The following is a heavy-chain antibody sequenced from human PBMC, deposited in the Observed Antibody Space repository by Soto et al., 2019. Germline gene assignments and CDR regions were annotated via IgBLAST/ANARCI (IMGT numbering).Heavy chain of an antibody. V-gene: IGHV3-33*01. Sequence: VQLVESGGGVVQPGRSLRLSCAASGFTFSSYGMHWVRQAPGKGLEWVAVIWYDGSNKYYADSVKGRFTISRDNSKNTLYLQMNSLRGEDTAVYYCARADRSSSYYYYYGMDVWGQGTTVTVSS. CDR2: IWYDGSNK. CDR1: GFTFSSYG. J-gene: IGHJ6*02. D-gene: IGHD6-6*01. CDR3: ARADRSSSYYYYYGMDV.